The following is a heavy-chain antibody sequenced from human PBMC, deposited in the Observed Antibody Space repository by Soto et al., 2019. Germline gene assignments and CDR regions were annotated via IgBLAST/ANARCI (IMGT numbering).Heavy chain of an antibody. D-gene: IGHD1-26*01. CDR3: ARTRYSGSYYGGYYYYYGMDV. V-gene: IGHV4-39*01. CDR2: IYYSGST. CDR1: GGSISSSSYY. Sequence: LSLTCTVSGGSISSSSYYWGWIRQPPGKGLEWIGSIYYSGSTYYNPSLKSRVTISVDTSKNQFSLKLSSVTAADTAVYYCARTRYSGSYYGGYYYYYGMDVWGQGTTVTVSS. J-gene: IGHJ6*02.